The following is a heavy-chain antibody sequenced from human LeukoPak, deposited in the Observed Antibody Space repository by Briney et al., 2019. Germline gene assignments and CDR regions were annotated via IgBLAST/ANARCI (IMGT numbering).Heavy chain of an antibody. D-gene: IGHD3-22*01. V-gene: IGHV3-66*04. CDR1: GFTVSSNY. CDR3: ARPINYYDSSGYSPGYFDY. J-gene: IGHJ4*02. CDR2: IYSGGST. Sequence: PGGSLRLSCAASGFTVSSNYMSWVRQAPGKGLEWVSVIYSGGSTYYADSVKGRFTISRDNSKNTLYLQMNSLRAEDTAVYYCARPINYYDSSGYSPGYFDYWGQGTLVTVSS.